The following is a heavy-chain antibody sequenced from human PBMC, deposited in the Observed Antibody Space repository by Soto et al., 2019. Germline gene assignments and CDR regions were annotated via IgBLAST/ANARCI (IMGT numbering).Heavy chain of an antibody. D-gene: IGHD3-9*01. CDR1: GFTFSSYG. Sequence: GGSLRLSCAASGFTFSSYGMHWVRQAPGKGLEWVAVIWYDGSNKYYADSVKGRFTISRDNSKNTLYLQMNSLRAEDRAVYYCARSYYDILTGHPGYYYGMDVWGQGTTVTVSS. V-gene: IGHV3-33*01. CDR3: ARSYYDILTGHPGYYYGMDV. J-gene: IGHJ6*02. CDR2: IWYDGSNK.